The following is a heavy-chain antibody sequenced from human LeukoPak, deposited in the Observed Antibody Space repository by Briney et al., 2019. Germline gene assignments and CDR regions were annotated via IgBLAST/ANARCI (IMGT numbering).Heavy chain of an antibody. D-gene: IGHD1-26*01. CDR2: ISSSSSYI. CDR3: AREVGATAGADAVDI. V-gene: IGHV3-21*01. J-gene: IGHJ3*02. Sequence: GGSLRLSCAASGFTFSSYSMNWVRQAPGKGLEWVSSISSSSSYIYYADSVKGRFTISRDNAKNSLYLQMNSLRAEDTAVYYCAREVGATAGADAVDIWGQGTMVTVSS. CDR1: GFTFSSYS.